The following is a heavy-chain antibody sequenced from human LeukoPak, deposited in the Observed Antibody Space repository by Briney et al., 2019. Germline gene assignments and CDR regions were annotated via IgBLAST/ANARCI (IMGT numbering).Heavy chain of an antibody. CDR1: GFTFSNYE. D-gene: IGHD3-22*01. J-gene: IGHJ3*02. Sequence: PGGSLTLSCAASGFTFSNYEMNWVRQAPGKGLEGVSYISSSGSTIYYADSVKGRFTISIDNAKNSLYLQMNRLRAEDTALYYCASTYDRSGYPDAFDIWGQGTMVTVSS. CDR3: ASTYDRSGYPDAFDI. CDR2: ISSSGSTI. V-gene: IGHV3-48*03.